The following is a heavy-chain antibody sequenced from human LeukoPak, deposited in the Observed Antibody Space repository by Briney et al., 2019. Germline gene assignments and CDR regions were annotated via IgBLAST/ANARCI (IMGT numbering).Heavy chain of an antibody. CDR1: GGSISSYY. Sequence: PSETLSLTCTVSGGSISSYYWSWIRQSPVKGLEWIGYIFPSGSAFYNPSLESRVTISLDTSENQFSMRLSSVTAADTAVYYCARRNHYFYYMDVWGKGTTVNVSS. J-gene: IGHJ6*03. CDR2: IFPSGSA. CDR3: ARRNHYFYYMDV. V-gene: IGHV4-4*09.